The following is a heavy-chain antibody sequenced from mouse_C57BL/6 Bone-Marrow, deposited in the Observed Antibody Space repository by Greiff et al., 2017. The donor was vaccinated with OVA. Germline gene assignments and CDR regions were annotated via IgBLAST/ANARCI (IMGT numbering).Heavy chain of an antibody. Sequence: EVQLQQSGPELVKPGASVKIPCKASGYTFTDYNMDWVKQSHGKSLEWIGDINPNNGGTIYNQKFKGKATLTVDKSSSTAYMELRSLTSEDTAVYYFSRRTTVVAHYYAMDYWGQGTSVTVSS. CDR1: GYTFTDYN. V-gene: IGHV1-18*01. CDR2: INPNNGGT. D-gene: IGHD1-1*01. J-gene: IGHJ4*01. CDR3: SRRTTVVAHYYAMDY.